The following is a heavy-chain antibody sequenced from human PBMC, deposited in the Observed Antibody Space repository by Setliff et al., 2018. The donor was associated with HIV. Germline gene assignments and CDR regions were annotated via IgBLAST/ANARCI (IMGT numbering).Heavy chain of an antibody. Sequence: SETLSLTCSASVGSIISGYSYWSWIRQHPGKGLEWIGYIYYSGSSYYNPSLKSRVTISVDTSKNQFSVKLSSVTAADTAVYYCARVLNSSDAFDIWGQGTMVT. V-gene: IGHV4-31*03. J-gene: IGHJ3*02. CDR3: ARVLNSSDAFDI. D-gene: IGHD1-20*01. CDR1: VGSIISGYSY. CDR2: IYYSGSS.